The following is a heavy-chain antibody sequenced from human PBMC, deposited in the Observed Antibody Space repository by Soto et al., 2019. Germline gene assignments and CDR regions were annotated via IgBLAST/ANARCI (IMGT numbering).Heavy chain of an antibody. CDR2: ISGSGGST. Sequence: PGGSLRLSCAASGFTFSSYAMSWVRQAPGKGLEWVSAISGSGGSTYYADSVKGRFTISRDNSKNTLYLQMNSLRAEDTAVYYCAKIDEGGYCSSICGAFDIWGQGTMVTVSS. V-gene: IGHV3-23*01. CDR1: GFTFSSYA. CDR3: AKIDEGGYCSSICGAFDI. J-gene: IGHJ3*02. D-gene: IGHD2-2*01.